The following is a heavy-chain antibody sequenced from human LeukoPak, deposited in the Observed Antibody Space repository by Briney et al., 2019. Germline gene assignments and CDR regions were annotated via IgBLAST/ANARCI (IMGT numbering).Heavy chain of an antibody. CDR2: ISYDGSNK. Sequence: PGGSLRLSCAASGFTFSSYAMHWVRQAPGKGLEWVAVISYDGSNKYYADSVKGRFTIPRDNSKNTLYLQMNSLRAEDTAVYYCAKHYDSSGYYFDYWGQGTLVTVSS. CDR1: GFTFSSYA. D-gene: IGHD3-22*01. V-gene: IGHV3-30-3*01. CDR3: AKHYDSSGYYFDY. J-gene: IGHJ4*02.